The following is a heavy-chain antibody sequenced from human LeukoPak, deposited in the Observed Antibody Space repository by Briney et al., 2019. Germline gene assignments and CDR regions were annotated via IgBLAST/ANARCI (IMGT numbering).Heavy chain of an antibody. CDR2: ISSSGSTI. J-gene: IGHJ6*04. CDR1: EFSVGSNY. D-gene: IGHD3-10*02. CDR3: AELGITMIGGV. V-gene: IGHV3-48*03. Sequence: PGGSLRLSCAASEFSVGSNYMTWVRQAPGKGLEWVSYISSSGSTIYYADSVKGRFTISRDNAKNSLYLQMNSLRAEDTAVYYCAELGITMIGGVWGKGTTVTISS.